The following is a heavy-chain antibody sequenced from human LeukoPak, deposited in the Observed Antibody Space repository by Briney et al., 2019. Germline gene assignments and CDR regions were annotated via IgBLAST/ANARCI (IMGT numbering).Heavy chain of an antibody. CDR2: ISSSGSTI. J-gene: IGHJ6*04. CDR1: EFSVGSNY. D-gene: IGHD3-10*02. CDR3: AELGITMIGGV. V-gene: IGHV3-48*03. Sequence: PGGSLRLSCAASEFSVGSNYMTWVRQAPGKGLEWVSYISSSGSTIYYADSVKGRFTISRDNAKNSLYLQMNSLRAEDTAVYYCAELGITMIGGVWGKGTTVTISS.